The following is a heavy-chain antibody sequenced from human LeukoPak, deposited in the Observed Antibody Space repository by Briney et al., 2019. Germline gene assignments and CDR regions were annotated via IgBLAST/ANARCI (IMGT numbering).Heavy chain of an antibody. CDR3: ARGGIQLWLPSFHNWFDP. D-gene: IGHD5-18*01. J-gene: IGHJ5*02. Sequence: GASVKVSCKASGYTFTGYHIHWVRQAPGQGLEWMGWINPNSGGTNYAQKFQGRVTMTRDTSISTAYMELSRLRSDDTAVYYCARGGIQLWLPSFHNWFDPWGQGTLVTVSS. CDR1: GYTFTGYH. CDR2: INPNSGGT. V-gene: IGHV1-2*02.